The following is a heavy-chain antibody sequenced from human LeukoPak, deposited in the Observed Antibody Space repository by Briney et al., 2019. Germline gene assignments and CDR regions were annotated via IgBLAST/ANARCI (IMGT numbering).Heavy chain of an antibody. CDR2: LTDSSGFT. CDR1: GFTFSDYH. CDR3: ARDLAADKSAMDV. J-gene: IGHJ6*02. D-gene: IGHD6-13*01. Sequence: GGSLRLSCVATGFTFSDYHMIWLRQAPGKGLEWLSYLTDSSGFTNYADSVKGRFTISRNNAKNSLYLQMNSLRADDTAVYYCARDLAADKSAMDVWGQGTTVTVSS. V-gene: IGHV3-11*05.